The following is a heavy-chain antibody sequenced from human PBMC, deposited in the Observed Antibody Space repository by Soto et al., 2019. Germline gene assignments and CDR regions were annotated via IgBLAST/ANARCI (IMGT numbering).Heavy chain of an antibody. CDR2: IYPGDSDT. J-gene: IGHJ4*02. CDR1: GYSFTNYW. Sequence: HGESLKISCRGSGYSFTNYWIGWVRQMPGKGLEWMGIIYPGDSDTRYSPSFQGQVTISADKSISTAYLQWSSLKASDTAIYYCARHLRATPFDYWGQGTLVTVSS. V-gene: IGHV5-51*01. CDR3: ARHLRATPFDY. D-gene: IGHD2-15*01.